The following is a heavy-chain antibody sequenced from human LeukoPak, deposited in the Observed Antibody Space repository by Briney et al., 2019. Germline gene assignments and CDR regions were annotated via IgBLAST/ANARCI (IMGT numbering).Heavy chain of an antibody. CDR3: ARASDSSSWYDY. CDR1: GFTVSSNY. V-gene: IGHV3-53*01. Sequence: PGGSLRLSCAASGFTVSSNYMSWVRQAPGKGLEWVSVIYSGGSTYYADSVKGRFTISRDNSKNTLYLQMNSLRAEDTAVYYCARASDSSSWYDYWGQGTLVTVSS. J-gene: IGHJ4*02. D-gene: IGHD6-13*01. CDR2: IYSGGST.